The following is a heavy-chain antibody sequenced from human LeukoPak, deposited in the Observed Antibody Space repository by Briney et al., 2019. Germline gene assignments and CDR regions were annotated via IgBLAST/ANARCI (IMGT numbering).Heavy chain of an antibody. J-gene: IGHJ3*02. D-gene: IGHD1-26*01. CDR2: ISAYNGNT. V-gene: IGHV1-18*01. CDR1: GYTFTSYG. CDR3: ASLVRGSYFDAFDI. Sequence: ASVKVSCKASGYTFTSYGISWVRQAPGQGLEWMGWISAYNGNTNYAQKLQGRVTMTTDTSTSTAYMELRSLRSDGTAVYYCASLVRGSYFDAFDIWGQGTMVTVSS.